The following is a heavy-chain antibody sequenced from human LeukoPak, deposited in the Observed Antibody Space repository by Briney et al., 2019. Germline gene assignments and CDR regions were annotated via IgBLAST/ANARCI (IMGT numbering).Heavy chain of an antibody. J-gene: IGHJ4*02. CDR3: ATGVAVAGAFDY. CDR2: FDPEDGET. D-gene: IGHD6-19*01. CDR1: GYTLTELS. Sequence: ASVKVSCKFSGYTLTELSMHWVRQAPGKGLEWMGGFDPEDGETIYAQKFQGRVTMTEDTSTDTAYMELSSLRSEDTAVYYCATGVAVAGAFDYWGQGTLVTVSS. V-gene: IGHV1-24*01.